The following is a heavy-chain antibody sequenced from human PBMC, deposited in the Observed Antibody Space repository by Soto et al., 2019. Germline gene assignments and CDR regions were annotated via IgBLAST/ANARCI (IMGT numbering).Heavy chain of an antibody. CDR1: GFTFDDYA. Sequence: EVQLVESGGGLVQPGRSLRLSCAASGFTFDDYAMHWVRQAPGKGLEWVSGISWNSGSIGYADSVKGRFTISRDNAKNSLYLQMNSLRAEDTALYYCAKDIEVPSSYDSSGSQRGGMDVWGQGTTVTVSS. V-gene: IGHV3-9*01. CDR3: AKDIEVPSSYDSSGSQRGGMDV. D-gene: IGHD3-22*01. J-gene: IGHJ6*02. CDR2: ISWNSGSI.